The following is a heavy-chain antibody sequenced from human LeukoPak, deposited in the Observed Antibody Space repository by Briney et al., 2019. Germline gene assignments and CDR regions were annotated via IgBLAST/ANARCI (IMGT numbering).Heavy chain of an antibody. D-gene: IGHD3-3*01. J-gene: IGHJ4*02. CDR2: INPNSGGT. V-gene: IGHV1-2*02. CDR1: GYTFTGYY. Sequence: ASVKVSCKASGYTFTGYYMHWVRQAPGQGLEWMGWINPNSGGTNYAQKFQGRVTMTRDTSISTAYMELSRLRSDDTAVYYCARDRSYDFWSGYFGYWGQGTLVTVSS. CDR3: ARDRSYDFWSGYFGY.